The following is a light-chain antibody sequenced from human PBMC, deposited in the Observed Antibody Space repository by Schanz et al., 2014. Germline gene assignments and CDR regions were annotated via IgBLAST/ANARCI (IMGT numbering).Light chain of an antibody. V-gene: IGLV2-23*01. Sequence: QSALTQPASVSGSPGESITISCTGTSSDVGNYNLVSWYQQDAGKAPKLIIYEGSKRPSGVSHRFSGSKSGSTASLTISGLQAEDEADYYCCSYAGTNTRRWVFGGGTKLTVL. CDR1: SSDVGNYNL. CDR3: CSYAGTNTRRWV. J-gene: IGLJ3*02. CDR2: EGS.